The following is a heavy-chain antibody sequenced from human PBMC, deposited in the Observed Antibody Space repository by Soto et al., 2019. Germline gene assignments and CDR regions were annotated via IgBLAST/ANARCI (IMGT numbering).Heavy chain of an antibody. V-gene: IGHV3-11*01. CDR1: GYTLSDYY. CDR3: ARESFGVVVVAATLDAFDI. J-gene: IGHJ3*02. D-gene: IGHD2-15*01. CDR2: ISSSGSTI. Sequence: QVQLVESGGGLVKPGGSLRLSCAASGYTLSDYYMSWIRQAPGKGLEWVSYISSSGSTIYYADSVKGRFTISRDNAKNSLYLQINSLRAEDTAVYYCARESFGVVVVAATLDAFDIWGQGTMVTVSS.